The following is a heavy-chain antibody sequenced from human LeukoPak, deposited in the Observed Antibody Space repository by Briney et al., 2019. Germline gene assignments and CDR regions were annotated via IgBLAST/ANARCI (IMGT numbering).Heavy chain of an antibody. V-gene: IGHV1-69*10. CDR3: ARDAHEGGDAYNYGLDV. D-gene: IGHD3-16*01. CDR2: IVPVIDIA. J-gene: IGHJ6*02. Sequence: GASVKVSCKASGGTVSSYSVSWVRRAPGQGLEWLGRIVPVIDIANYAQRFQGRVTITLDRSTTTLSLELSSLTPDDTGIYCCARDAHEGGDAYNYGLDVWGQGTAVTASS. CDR1: GGTVSSYS.